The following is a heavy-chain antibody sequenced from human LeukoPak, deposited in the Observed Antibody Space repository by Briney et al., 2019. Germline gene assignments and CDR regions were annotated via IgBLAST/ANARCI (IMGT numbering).Heavy chain of an antibody. CDR3: ARDNGDFSYFDY. J-gene: IGHJ4*02. V-gene: IGHV3-66*01. D-gene: IGHD3-3*01. Sequence: GGSLRLSCAASGFTVGSNYMSWVRQAPGKGLEWVSVIYSGGSIYYADSVKGRFTISRDNAKNSLYLQMNSLRAEDTAVYYCARDNGDFSYFDYWGQGTLVTVSS. CDR2: IYSGGSI. CDR1: GFTVGSNY.